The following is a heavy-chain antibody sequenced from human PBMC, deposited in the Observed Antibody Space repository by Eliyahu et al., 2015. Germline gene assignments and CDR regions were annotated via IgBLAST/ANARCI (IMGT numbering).Heavy chain of an antibody. CDR3: ARQFIAVAGTFDS. CDR2: TNYRSNWNT. V-gene: IGHV6-1*01. J-gene: IGHJ4*02. D-gene: IGHD6-19*01. Sequence: QVQMQQSGPGLVKPSQTLSLTCAISGDXXSNNNAAWNWIRQSPSRGLEWLGRTNYRSNWNTDYAPSVKSRIIISPDTSKNQFSLHLNSVTPEDTAVYYCARQFIAVAGTFDSWGQGILVTVSS. CDR1: GDXXSNNNAA.